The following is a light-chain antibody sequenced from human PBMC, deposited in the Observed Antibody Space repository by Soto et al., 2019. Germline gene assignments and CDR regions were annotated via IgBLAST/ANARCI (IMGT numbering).Light chain of an antibody. CDR2: GTS. Sequence: EVVLTQSPGTLSLSPGERATLSCRASRNINGNYLGWYQLKRGQAPRLLIYGTSTRATGIPDRFSGSGSRTDFTLTISRLEPEDFAVYYCQQYGSSPWPFGQGTKVEIK. J-gene: IGKJ1*01. CDR1: RNINGNY. CDR3: QQYGSSPWP. V-gene: IGKV3-20*01.